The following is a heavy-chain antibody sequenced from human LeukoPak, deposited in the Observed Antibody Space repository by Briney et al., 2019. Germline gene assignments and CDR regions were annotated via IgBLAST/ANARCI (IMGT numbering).Heavy chain of an antibody. CDR1: GYTFTSYG. V-gene: IGHV1-18*01. Sequence: ASVKVSCKASGYTFTSYGISWVRQAPGQGLEWMGWISAYNGNTDYAQKLQGRVTMTTDTSTSTAYMELRSLRSEDTAVYYCAVVDTAIYYFDYWGQGTLVTVSS. J-gene: IGHJ4*02. D-gene: IGHD5-18*01. CDR2: ISAYNGNT. CDR3: AVVDTAIYYFDY.